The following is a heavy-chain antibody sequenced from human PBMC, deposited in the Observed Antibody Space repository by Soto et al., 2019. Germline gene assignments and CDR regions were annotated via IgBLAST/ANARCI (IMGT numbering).Heavy chain of an antibody. V-gene: IGHV3-15*01. CDR2: IKSKTDGGTT. CDR3: TTVYGDPTPFDY. D-gene: IGHD4-17*01. CDR1: GFTFSNAW. Sequence: LRLSCAASGFTFSNAWMSWVRQAPGKGLEWVGRIKSKTDGGTTDYAAPVKDRFTISRDDSKNTLYLQMNSLKTEDTAVYYCTTVYGDPTPFDYWGQGTLVTVSS. J-gene: IGHJ4*02.